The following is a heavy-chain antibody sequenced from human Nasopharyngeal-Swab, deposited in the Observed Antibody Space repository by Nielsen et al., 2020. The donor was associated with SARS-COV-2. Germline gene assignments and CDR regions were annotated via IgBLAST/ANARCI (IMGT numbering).Heavy chain of an antibody. V-gene: IGHV4-59*01. CDR1: GGSISSYY. CDR3: ARLVPYYYYYMDV. J-gene: IGHJ6*03. Sequence: SETLSLTCTVSGGSISSYYWSWIRQPPGKGLEWIGYIYYSWSTNYNPSLKSRVTISVDTSKNQFSLKLSSVTAADTAVYHCARLVPYYYYYMDVWGKGTTVTVSS. D-gene: IGHD3-10*01. CDR2: IYYSWST.